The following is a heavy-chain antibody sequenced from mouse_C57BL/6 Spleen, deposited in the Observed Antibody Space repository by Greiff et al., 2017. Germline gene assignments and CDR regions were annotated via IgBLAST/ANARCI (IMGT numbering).Heavy chain of an antibody. D-gene: IGHD2-4*01. Sequence: EVQLVESGGGLVKPGGSLKLSCAASGFTFSDYGMHWVRQAPEKGLEWVAYISSGSSTIYYADTVKGRFTISRDNAKNTLFLQMTSLRSEDTAMYYCATSRYDYPFAYWGQGTLVTVSA. J-gene: IGHJ3*01. CDR3: ATSRYDYPFAY. CDR1: GFTFSDYG. V-gene: IGHV5-17*01. CDR2: ISSGSSTI.